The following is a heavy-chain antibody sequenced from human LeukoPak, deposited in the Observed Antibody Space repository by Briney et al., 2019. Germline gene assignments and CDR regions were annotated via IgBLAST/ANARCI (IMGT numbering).Heavy chain of an antibody. CDR3: ARDFEDYYDSSGSYYFDY. J-gene: IGHJ4*02. Sequence: SQTLSLTCTLYGRSISSYYSSWIRPPAGKGLEWVGRTYTSGSTNYYPSLKRRVIMSVDTSKNQFALKLISVTAADTAVYYCARDFEDYYDSSGSYYFDYWGQGTLVTVSS. CDR2: TYTSGST. D-gene: IGHD3-22*01. V-gene: IGHV4-4*07. CDR1: GRSISSYY.